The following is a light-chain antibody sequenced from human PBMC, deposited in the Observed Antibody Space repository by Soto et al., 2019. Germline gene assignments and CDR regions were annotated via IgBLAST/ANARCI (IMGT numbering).Light chain of an antibody. CDR1: QSVNSN. Sequence: EIVMTQSPATLSVSPGERATLSCRASQSVNSNYVAWYQQKPGQAPRLLIYGISKRATDIPDRFSGSGSGTEFTLTISSLQPEDVATYYCQQHGQLPITFGQGTRLEIK. J-gene: IGKJ5*01. V-gene: IGKV3D-15*01. CDR3: QQHGQLPIT. CDR2: GIS.